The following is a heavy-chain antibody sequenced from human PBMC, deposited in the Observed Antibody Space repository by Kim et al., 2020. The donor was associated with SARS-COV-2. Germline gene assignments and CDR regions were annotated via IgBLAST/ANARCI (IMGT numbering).Heavy chain of an antibody. CDR1: GFTFSSYA. J-gene: IGHJ4*02. CDR2: ISYDGSNK. D-gene: IGHD3-16*02. CDR3: AVNYRYFYFDY. Sequence: GGSLRLSCAASGFTFSSYAMHWVRQAPGKGLEWVAVISYDGSNKYYADSVKGRFTISRDNSKNMLYLQMNSLRAEDTAVYYCAVNYRYFYFDYWGQGTL. V-gene: IGHV3-30*04.